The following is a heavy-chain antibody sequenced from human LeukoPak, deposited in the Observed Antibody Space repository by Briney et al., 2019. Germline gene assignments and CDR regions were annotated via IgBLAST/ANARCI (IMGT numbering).Heavy chain of an antibody. CDR3: AKGTMVRGAKPLYMDV. D-gene: IGHD3-10*01. J-gene: IGHJ6*03. Sequence: PGGSLRLSCAASGFTFSSYGMHWVRQAPGKGLEWVAFIRYDGSNKYYADSVKGRFTISRDNSKNTLYLQMNSLRAEDTAVYYCAKGTMVRGAKPLYMDVWGKGTTVTISS. CDR2: IRYDGSNK. V-gene: IGHV3-30*02. CDR1: GFTFSSYG.